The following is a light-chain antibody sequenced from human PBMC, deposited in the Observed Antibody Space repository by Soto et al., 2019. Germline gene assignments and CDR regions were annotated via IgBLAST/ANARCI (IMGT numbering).Light chain of an antibody. V-gene: IGLV2-14*03. CDR3: SSYTSSSTVL. Sequence: QSALTQPASVSGSPGQSIAISCTGTSSDVGGYNFVSWYQQHPGKAPKLMIYDVSNRPSGVSNRFSGSKSGSTASLTISGLQAEDEADYYRSSYTSSSTVLFGGGTKLTVL. J-gene: IGLJ2*01. CDR1: SSDVGGYNF. CDR2: DVS.